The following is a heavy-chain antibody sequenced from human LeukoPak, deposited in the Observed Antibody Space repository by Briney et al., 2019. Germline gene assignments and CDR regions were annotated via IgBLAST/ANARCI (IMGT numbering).Heavy chain of an antibody. V-gene: IGHV4-38-2*02. CDR2: IYHSGST. CDR3: AKDSGSFGWFDP. CDR1: GYSISSGYY. Sequence: PSETLSLTCTVSGYSISSGYYWGWIRQPPGKGLEWIGSIYHSGSTYYNPSLKSRVTISMDKSKNEVSLKMTPVTAADTAVYYCAKDSGSFGWFDPWGQGTLVSVSS. J-gene: IGHJ5*02. D-gene: IGHD3-10*01.